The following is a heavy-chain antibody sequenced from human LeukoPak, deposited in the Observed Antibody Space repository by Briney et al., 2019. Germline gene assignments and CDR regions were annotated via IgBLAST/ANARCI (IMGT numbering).Heavy chain of an antibody. D-gene: IGHD6-13*01. CDR1: GGSIGSDY. Sequence: SETLSLTCTVSGGSIGSDYWTWIRQPPGKGLEYIGYIYYTGGTNYNPSLKSRVTMSVDTSKNQFSLKLSSVTAADTAVYYCARDRYSGYSSSWYESYAFDIWGQGTMVTVSS. V-gene: IGHV4-59*12. J-gene: IGHJ3*02. CDR2: IYYTGGT. CDR3: ARDRYSGYSSSWYESYAFDI.